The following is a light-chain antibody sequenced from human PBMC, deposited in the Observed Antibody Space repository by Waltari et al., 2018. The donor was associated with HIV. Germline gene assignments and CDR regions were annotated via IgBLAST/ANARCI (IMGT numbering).Light chain of an antibody. CDR3: QQYGNLPFT. J-gene: IGKJ4*01. CDR2: DAS. V-gene: IGKV1-33*01. CDR1: QDITKY. Sequence: DIQLTQSPPSLSASVGDKVTITCKASQDITKYLNWYHQKPGKAPKLLIYDASNLETGVPSRFSGSGSGTDFTFTISSLQPEDIATYYCQQYGNLPFTFGGGTKVEIK.